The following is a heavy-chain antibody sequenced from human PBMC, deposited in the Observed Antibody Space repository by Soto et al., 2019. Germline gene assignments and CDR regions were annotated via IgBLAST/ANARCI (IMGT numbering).Heavy chain of an antibody. J-gene: IGHJ6*03. CDR1: GFTFSSYA. D-gene: IGHD2-2*01. CDR2: ISGSGGST. V-gene: IGHV3-23*01. CDR3: AKGGALGYCSSTSCNYYYMDV. Sequence: GGSLRLSCAASGFTFSSYAMSWVRQAPGKGLEWVSAISGSGGSTYYADSVKGRFTISRDNSKNTLYLKMNSLSAEDTAVYYCAKGGALGYCSSTSCNYYYMDVWGKGTTVTVSS.